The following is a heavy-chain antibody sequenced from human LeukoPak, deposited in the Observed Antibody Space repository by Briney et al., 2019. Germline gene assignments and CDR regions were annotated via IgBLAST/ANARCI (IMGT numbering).Heavy chain of an antibody. J-gene: IGHJ4*02. CDR2: IKQDGSDK. CDR1: GFTFSNYW. D-gene: IGHD6-19*01. V-gene: IGHV3-7*01. CDR3: ARDRDGSGWVDLDY. Sequence: GGSLRLSCAASGFTFSNYWMSWVRQAPGKGLEWVASIKQDGSDKYYVDSVRGRFTISRDNVDNSLNLQMNSLRAEDTAVYYCARDRDGSGWVDLDYWGQGTLVTVSS.